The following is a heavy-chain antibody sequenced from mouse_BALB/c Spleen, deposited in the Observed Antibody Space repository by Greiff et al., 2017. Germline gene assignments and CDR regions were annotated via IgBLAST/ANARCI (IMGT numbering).Heavy chain of an antibody. CDR3: ARSGTTVVAPGFAY. D-gene: IGHD1-1*01. CDR1: GYTFTSYT. J-gene: IGHJ3*01. V-gene: IGHV1-4*02. CDR2: INPSSGYT. Sequence: VQVVESAAELARPGASVKMSCKASGYTFTSYTMHWVKQRPGQGLEWIGYINPSSGYTEYNQKFKDKTTLTADKSSSTAYMQLSSLTSEDSAVYYCARSGTTVVAPGFAYWGQGTLVTVSA.